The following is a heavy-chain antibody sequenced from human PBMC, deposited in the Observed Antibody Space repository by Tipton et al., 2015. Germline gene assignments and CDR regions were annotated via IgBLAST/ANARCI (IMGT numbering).Heavy chain of an antibody. D-gene: IGHD5-24*01. CDR3: ARDLEHGMDV. CDR1: GGSISSSSYY. Sequence: TLSLTCTVSGGSISSSSYYWGWIRQPPGKGLEWIGSVHCSGSTYYNPSLKSRVTISLDTSKNQFSLKLSSVTAADTAVYYCARDLEHGMDVWGQGTTVTVSS. J-gene: IGHJ6*02. V-gene: IGHV4-39*07. CDR2: VHCSGST.